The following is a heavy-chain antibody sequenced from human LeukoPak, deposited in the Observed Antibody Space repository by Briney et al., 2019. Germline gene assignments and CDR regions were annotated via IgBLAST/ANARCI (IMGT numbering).Heavy chain of an antibody. Sequence: ASVTVSFKASGYTFTVYYMHWVRQAPGQGLEWMGWINPNSGGTNYAQKFQGWVTMTRNTSISTAYMELSRLRSDDTAVYYCARDREDDYGDYRYFDLWGRGTLVTVSS. V-gene: IGHV1-2*04. CDR3: ARDREDDYGDYRYFDL. CDR2: INPNSGGT. D-gene: IGHD4-17*01. J-gene: IGHJ2*01. CDR1: GYTFTVYY.